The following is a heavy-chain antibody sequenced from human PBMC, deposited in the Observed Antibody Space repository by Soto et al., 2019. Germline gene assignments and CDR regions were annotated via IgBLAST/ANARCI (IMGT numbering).Heavy chain of an antibody. V-gene: IGHV4-34*01. CDR2: INHSGST. CDR3: ARVGYDILTGPRAFDI. CDR1: GGSFSGYY. J-gene: IGHJ3*02. D-gene: IGHD3-9*01. Sequence: TSETLSLTCAVYGGSFSGYYWSWIRQPPGKGLEWIGEINHSGSTNYNPSLKSRVTISVDTSKNQFSLKLSSVTAADTAVYYCARVGYDILTGPRAFDIWGQGTMVTVSS.